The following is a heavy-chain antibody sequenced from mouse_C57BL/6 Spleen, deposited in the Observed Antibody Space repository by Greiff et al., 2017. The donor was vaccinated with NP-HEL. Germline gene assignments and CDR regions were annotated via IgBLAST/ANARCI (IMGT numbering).Heavy chain of an antibody. V-gene: IGHV1-18*01. CDR1: GYTFTDYN. CDR2: INPNNGGT. Sequence: EVQLQQSGPELVKPGASVKIPCKASGYTFTDYNMDWVKQSHGKSLEWIGDINPNNGGTIYNQKFKGKATLTVDKSSSTAYMELRSLTSEDTAVYYCARLGDYDCYAMDYWGQGTSVTVSS. J-gene: IGHJ4*01. D-gene: IGHD2-4*01. CDR3: ARLGDYDCYAMDY.